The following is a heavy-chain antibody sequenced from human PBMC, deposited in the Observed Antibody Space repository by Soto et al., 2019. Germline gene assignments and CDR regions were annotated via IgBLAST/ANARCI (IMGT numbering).Heavy chain of an antibody. CDR2: ISAYNGDT. V-gene: IGHV1-18*04. CDR1: GYTFTNYD. D-gene: IGHD2-15*01. J-gene: IGHJ4*02. Sequence: ASVKVSCKTSGYTFTNYDITWVRQAPGQGLKWMGWISAYNGDTNYAQKFQGRVIMTTDTSTTTAYMELRSLRSDDTAVYYCARGPAGGLRGGVSYWGQGTLVTVYS. CDR3: ARGPAGGLRGGVSY.